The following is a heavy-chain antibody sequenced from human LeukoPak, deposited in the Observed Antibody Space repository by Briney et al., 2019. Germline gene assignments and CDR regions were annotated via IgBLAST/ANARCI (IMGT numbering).Heavy chain of an antibody. Sequence: ASVKVSCKTSGYTFSGHYIHWLRQAPGQGLEWMGWINPNSGRTSYAQKFQGRVTMTRDTSITTAYMELNRLRFDDTAVYYCARDSGYYYYYMDVWGKGTTVTVSS. CDR2: INPNSGRT. CDR1: GYTFSGHY. J-gene: IGHJ6*03. V-gene: IGHV1-2*02. CDR3: ARDSGYYYYYMDV.